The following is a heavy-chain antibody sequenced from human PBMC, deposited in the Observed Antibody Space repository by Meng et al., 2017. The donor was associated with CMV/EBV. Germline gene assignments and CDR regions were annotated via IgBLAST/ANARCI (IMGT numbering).Heavy chain of an antibody. CDR2: IRHDGSNK. Sequence: GESLKISCAASGFTLSNYDMHWVRQAPGKGLECVTFIRHDGSNKYYADSVEGRLTISRDNSKNTLYLQMNSLRPEDTALYYCAKVSGDIPTALAPFDSWGQGTLVTVSS. V-gene: IGHV3-30*02. D-gene: IGHD5-12*01. CDR1: GFTLSNYD. CDR3: AKVSGDIPTALAPFDS. J-gene: IGHJ4*02.